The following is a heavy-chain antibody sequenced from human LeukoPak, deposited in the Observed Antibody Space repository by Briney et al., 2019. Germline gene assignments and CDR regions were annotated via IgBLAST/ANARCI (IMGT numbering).Heavy chain of an antibody. V-gene: IGHV3-66*01. CDR1: GFTFSSYA. J-gene: IGHJ4*02. D-gene: IGHD5-24*01. CDR3: AINSVGSLQQTSDY. CDR2: IYSGGST. Sequence: GGSLRLSCAASGFTFSSYAMSWVRQAPGKGLEWVSVIYSGGSTYYADSVKGRFTISRDNSKNTLYLQMNSLRAEDTAVYYCAINSVGSLQQTSDYWGQGTLVTVSS.